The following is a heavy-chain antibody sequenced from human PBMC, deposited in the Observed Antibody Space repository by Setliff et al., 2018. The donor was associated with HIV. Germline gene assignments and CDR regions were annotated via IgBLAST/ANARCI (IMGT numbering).Heavy chain of an antibody. Sequence: SETLSLTCTVSGGSISGHYWSWIRQPPGRGLEWIGYIYSSGSTNFNPPLQSRVTISVDTSKNQFSLNLSSVTAADTAVYYCARHSGVASPNWFDPWGQGTLVTVSS. J-gene: IGHJ5*02. D-gene: IGHD3-10*01. CDR3: ARHSGVASPNWFDP. CDR2: IYSSGST. CDR1: GGSISGHY. V-gene: IGHV4-4*09.